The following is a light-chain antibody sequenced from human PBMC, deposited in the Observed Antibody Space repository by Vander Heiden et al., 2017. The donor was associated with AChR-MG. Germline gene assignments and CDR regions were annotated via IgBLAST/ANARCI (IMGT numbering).Light chain of an antibody. V-gene: IGLV1-40*01. Sequence: QSVLTQPHSVPRAPGQRLNISCTGSSPHIGAGYDVHCFQQLPGTPPNLLSYCNRNRRSGVPQRFSGSRSGTSSSLAITEPQTEEEADYYCQSYESRLSGADVFATGTKVTVL. CDR2: CNR. CDR1: SPHIGAGYD. J-gene: IGLJ1*01. CDR3: QSYESRLSGADV.